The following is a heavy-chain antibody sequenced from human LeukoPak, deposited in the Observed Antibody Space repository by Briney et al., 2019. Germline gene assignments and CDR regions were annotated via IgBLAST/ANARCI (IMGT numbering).Heavy chain of an antibody. CDR1: GFTFSSYW. J-gene: IGHJ4*02. Sequence: GGSLRLSCAASGFTFSSYWMSWVRQAPGKGLEWVASINPDGNKKYSADSVKGRFTISRDNAENSLYLQMNSLRVEDTAFYYCARDLAYSRLDYWGQGMLVTVSS. V-gene: IGHV3-7*01. CDR3: ARDLAYSRLDY. D-gene: IGHD5-18*01. CDR2: INPDGNKK.